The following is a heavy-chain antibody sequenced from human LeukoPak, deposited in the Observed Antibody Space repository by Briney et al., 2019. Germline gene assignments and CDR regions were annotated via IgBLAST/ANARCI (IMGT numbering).Heavy chain of an antibody. CDR3: ARAQYSSSRDAFDI. V-gene: IGHV3-21*01. Sequence: GGSLRLSCAASGFTFSNYDMNWVRQAPGKGLEWVSSISSSSSYIYYADSVMGRFTISRDNPKNSLYLQMNSLRAEDTAVYYCARAQYSSSRDAFDIWGQGTMVTVSS. D-gene: IGHD6-13*01. J-gene: IGHJ3*02. CDR1: GFTFSNYD. CDR2: ISSSSSYI.